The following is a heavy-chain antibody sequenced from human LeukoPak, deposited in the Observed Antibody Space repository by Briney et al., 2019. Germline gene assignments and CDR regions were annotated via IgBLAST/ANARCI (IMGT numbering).Heavy chain of an antibody. CDR2: IIPILGIA. J-gene: IGHJ4*02. Sequence: ASVKVSCKASGGTFSSYAISWVRQAPGQGLEWMGRIIPILGIANYAQKFQGRVTITADKSTSTAYMELSSLRSEDTAVYYCARGRYPASDYWGQGTLVTVSS. V-gene: IGHV1-69*04. D-gene: IGHD2-2*02. CDR3: ARGRYPASDY. CDR1: GGTFSSYA.